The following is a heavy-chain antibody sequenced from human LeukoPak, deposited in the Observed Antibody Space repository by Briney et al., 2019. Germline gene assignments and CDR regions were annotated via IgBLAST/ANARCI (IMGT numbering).Heavy chain of an antibody. Sequence: KSGGSLRLSCAASGFTFSSYSMNWVRQAPGKGLEWVSSISSSSSHIYYADSVKGRFTISRDNAKNSLYLQMNSLRAEDTAVYYCARDVAAAGTAQTFDYWGQGTLVTVSS. CDR1: GFTFSSYS. J-gene: IGHJ4*02. V-gene: IGHV3-21*01. CDR2: ISSSSSHI. CDR3: ARDVAAAGTAQTFDY. D-gene: IGHD6-13*01.